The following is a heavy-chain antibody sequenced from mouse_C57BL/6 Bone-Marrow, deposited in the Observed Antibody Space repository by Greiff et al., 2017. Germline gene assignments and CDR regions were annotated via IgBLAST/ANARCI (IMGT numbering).Heavy chain of an antibody. CDR1: GYTFTSYW. CDR2: IDPSDSYT. CDR3: ARSSSGYDDD. D-gene: IGHD3-2*02. V-gene: IGHV1-69*01. Sequence: QVQLQQSGAELVMPGASVKLSCKASGYTFTSYWMHWVKQRPGQGLEWIGEIDPSDSYTNYNQKFKGKSTLTVDKSSSTAYMQLCGLTSEDAAVYCCARSSSGYDDDWGQGTLVTVSA. J-gene: IGHJ3*01.